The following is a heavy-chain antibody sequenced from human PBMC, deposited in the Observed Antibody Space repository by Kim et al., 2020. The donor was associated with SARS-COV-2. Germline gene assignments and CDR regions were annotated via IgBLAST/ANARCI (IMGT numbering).Heavy chain of an antibody. CDR3: AKDSSSGWHDGFDY. CDR2: IWYDGSNK. D-gene: IGHD6-19*01. V-gene: IGHV3-33*06. Sequence: GGSLRLSCAASGFTFSNYGVHWVRQAPGKGLEWVAVIWYDGSNKYYADSVKGRFTISRDNSKNTLYLQMNSLRAEDTAVYYCAKDSSSGWHDGFDYWGQGTLVTVSS. J-gene: IGHJ4*02. CDR1: GFTFSNYG.